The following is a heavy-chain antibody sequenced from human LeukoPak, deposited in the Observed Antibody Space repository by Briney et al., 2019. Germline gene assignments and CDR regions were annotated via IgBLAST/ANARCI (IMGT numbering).Heavy chain of an antibody. D-gene: IGHD4-17*01. CDR3: AKVTVTGSSLVDY. V-gene: IGHV3-23*01. Sequence: PGGSLRLSCVASGFTLSHYGMHWVRQAPGKGLEWVSAISGSGDSTYYADSVKGRFTISRDNSKNTLYLQLNSLRAEDTAVYYCAKVTVTGSSLVDYWGQGTLVTVSS. J-gene: IGHJ4*02. CDR2: ISGSGDST. CDR1: GFTLSHYG.